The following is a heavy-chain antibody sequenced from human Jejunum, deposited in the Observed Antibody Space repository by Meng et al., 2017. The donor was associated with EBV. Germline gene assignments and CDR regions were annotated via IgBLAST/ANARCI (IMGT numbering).Heavy chain of an antibody. V-gene: IGHV3-11*01. Sequence: QVQLVESVGGLVKPGGSRILSCGASGVTFSEYFMSWVRQAPGKGLEWIAYISGSGDAVYYADSVKGRFTVSRDNAKNSLYLQLNSLRVDDTAVYYCARFLYSSAYYWGLGTMVTVSA. CDR2: ISGSGDAV. CDR3: ARFLYSSAYY. CDR1: GVTFSEYF. J-gene: IGHJ4*02. D-gene: IGHD6-6*01.